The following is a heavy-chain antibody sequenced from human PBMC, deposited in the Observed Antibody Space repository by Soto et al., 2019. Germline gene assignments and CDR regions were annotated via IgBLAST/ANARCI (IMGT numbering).Heavy chain of an antibody. CDR2: IYYSGGT. J-gene: IGHJ6*02. CDR1: GGSISSYC. CDR3: ARSSRVRYYYGMDV. V-gene: IGHV4-59*13. Sequence: PSETLSLTCTVSGGSISSYCWSWIRQPPGKGLEWIGYIYYSGGTNYNPSLKSRVTISVDTSKNQFSLKLSSVTAADTAVYYCARSSRVRYYYGMDVWGQGTTVTV.